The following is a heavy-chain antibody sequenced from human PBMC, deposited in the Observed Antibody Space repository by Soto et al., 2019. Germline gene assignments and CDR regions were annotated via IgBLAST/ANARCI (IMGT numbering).Heavy chain of an antibody. CDR3: ARAHYDSDAFDF. J-gene: IGHJ3*01. D-gene: IGHD3-22*01. CDR1: GYTFTTNF. CDR2: ISPGGGTT. Sequence: VQLVQSGAEVKKPGASVKISCKASGYTFTTNFIHWIRQAPGQGLEWVGIISPGGGTTVYAQKFQGRVTMTRDTSTSTVYMELRNLRSEDTAVFYCARAHYDSDAFDFWGQGKMVIVSS. V-gene: IGHV1-46*03.